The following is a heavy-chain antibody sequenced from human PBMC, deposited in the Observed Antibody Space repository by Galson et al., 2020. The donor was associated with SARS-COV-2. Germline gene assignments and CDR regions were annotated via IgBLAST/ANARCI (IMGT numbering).Heavy chain of an antibody. CDR1: GFTFSSYS. D-gene: IGHD3-22*01. CDR2: ISSSSSYI. CDR3: ARVSGAWYYYDSSGYADY. J-gene: IGHJ4*02. V-gene: IGHV3-21*01. Sequence: TGGSLRLSCAASGFTFSSYSMNWVRQAPGKGLAWVSSISSSSSYIYYADSVKGRFTISRDNAKNSLYLQMNSLRAEDTAVYYCARVSGAWYYYDSSGYADYWGQGTLVTVSS.